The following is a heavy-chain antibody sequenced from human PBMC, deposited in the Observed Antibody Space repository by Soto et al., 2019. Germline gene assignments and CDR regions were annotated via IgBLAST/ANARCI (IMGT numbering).Heavy chain of an antibody. V-gene: IGHV3-30-3*01. J-gene: IGHJ4*02. CDR2: ISYDGGNK. CDR1: GFTFSSYA. D-gene: IGHD5-12*01. CDR3: ASAGVRDIPRPGSLVDY. Sequence: QVQLVASGGGVVQPGRSLRLSCAASGFTFSSYAMHWVRQAPGKGLEWVAVISYDGGNKYYADSVKGRFPISRDNSKNXXYLPMNSLRAEDTAVYYCASAGVRDIPRPGSLVDYWGQGTLVTVSS.